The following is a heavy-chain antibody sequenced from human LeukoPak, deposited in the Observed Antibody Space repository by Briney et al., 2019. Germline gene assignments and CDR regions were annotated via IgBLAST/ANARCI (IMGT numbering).Heavy chain of an antibody. V-gene: IGHV4-34*01. CDR1: SGSFSGYY. Sequence: SETLSLTCAVYSGSFSGYYWSWIRQPPGKGLEWIGEVNHSGSTNYNPSLKSRVTISVDTSKNQFSLKLSSVTAAGTAVYYCARGLTTVTTFNWFDPWGQGTLVTVSS. CDR3: ARGLTTVTTFNWFDP. D-gene: IGHD4-17*01. J-gene: IGHJ5*02. CDR2: VNHSGST.